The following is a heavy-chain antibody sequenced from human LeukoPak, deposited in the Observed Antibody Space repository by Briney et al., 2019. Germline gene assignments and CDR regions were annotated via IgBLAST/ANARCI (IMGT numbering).Heavy chain of an antibody. CDR2: IRSKAYGGTT. V-gene: IGHV3-49*03. CDR1: GFTFGDYA. Sequence: GGSLRLSCTASGFTFGDYAMSWFRQAPGKGLEWVGFIRSKAYGGTTEYAASVKGRFTISRDDSKSIAYLQMNSLKTEDTAVYYCTREFQPSGTSHCFDCWGQGTLVTVSS. CDR3: TREFQPSGTSHCFDC. J-gene: IGHJ4*02. D-gene: IGHD2-2*01.